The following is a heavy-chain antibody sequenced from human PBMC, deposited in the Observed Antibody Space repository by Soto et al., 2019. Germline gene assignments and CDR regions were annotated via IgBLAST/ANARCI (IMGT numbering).Heavy chain of an antibody. CDR3: ARDVLRYFDWSLRDAFDI. J-gene: IGHJ3*02. CDR2: INAGNGNT. CDR1: GYTFTSYA. Sequence: ASVAVSCKASGYTFTSYARHWVRPATGQRLEWMGWINAGNGNTNYSQKLQGRVTMTTDTSTSTAYMELRSLRSDDTAVYYCARDVLRYFDWSLRDAFDIWGQGTMVTVSS. D-gene: IGHD3-9*01. V-gene: IGHV1-3*01.